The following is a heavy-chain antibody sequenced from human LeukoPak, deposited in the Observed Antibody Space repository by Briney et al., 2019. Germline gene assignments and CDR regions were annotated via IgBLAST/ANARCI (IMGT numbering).Heavy chain of an antibody. CDR1: GYTFTSYD. Sequence: ASVKVSCKASGYTFTSYDINWVRQATGQGLEWMGWMNPNSGNTGYAQKFQGRVTMTRNTSISTAYMELSSLRSEDTAVYYCARVSPLRAYCGGDCYWDFDYWGQGTLVTVSS. J-gene: IGHJ4*02. D-gene: IGHD2-21*02. CDR2: MNPNSGNT. V-gene: IGHV1-8*01. CDR3: ARVSPLRAYCGGDCYWDFDY.